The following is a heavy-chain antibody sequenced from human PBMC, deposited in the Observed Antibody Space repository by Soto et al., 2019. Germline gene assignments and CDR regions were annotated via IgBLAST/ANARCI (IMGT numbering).Heavy chain of an antibody. CDR2: IIPILGIA. D-gene: IGHD6-19*01. CDR1: GGTFSSYT. Sequence: QVQLVQSGAEVKKPGSSVKVSCKASGGTFSSYTISWVRQAPGQGLEWMGRIIPILGIANYAQKFQGRVTITADKSTRTAYMELSSRGSEDTAVYYWARGEYSSGWYRSYYMAVWAKGPRSPSP. V-gene: IGHV1-69*02. CDR3: ARGEYSSGWYRSYYMAV. J-gene: IGHJ6*03.